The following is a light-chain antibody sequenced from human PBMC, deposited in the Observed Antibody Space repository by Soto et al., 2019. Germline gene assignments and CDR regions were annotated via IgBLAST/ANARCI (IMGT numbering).Light chain of an antibody. V-gene: IGKV3-15*01. J-gene: IGKJ1*01. CDR2: GAS. Sequence: EIVMTQSPATLSVSPGERATLSCRASQSVSGNLAWYQQKPGQAPRLLIYGASTRATGIPARFSGSGSGTEFTLTISSLQSENFAVYYCQQYNNWPPWTFGQGTKVDIK. CDR3: QQYNNWPPWT. CDR1: QSVSGN.